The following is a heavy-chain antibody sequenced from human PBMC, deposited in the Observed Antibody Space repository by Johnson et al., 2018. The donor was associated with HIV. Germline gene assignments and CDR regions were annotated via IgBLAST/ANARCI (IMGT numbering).Heavy chain of an antibody. J-gene: IGHJ3*02. Sequence: QVQLVESGGGVVQPGRSLRLSCAASKFTFSTYVMHWVRQAPGKGLEWVAVISCDGSNKYYVDSVKGRFTISRDNSKNTLYLQMNNLRPEDTALYYCAKEGSSSRCAVNIWGQGTMVTVSS. CDR3: AKEGSSSRCAVNI. CDR1: KFTFSTYV. V-gene: IGHV3-30*18. CDR2: ISCDGSNK. D-gene: IGHD2-15*01.